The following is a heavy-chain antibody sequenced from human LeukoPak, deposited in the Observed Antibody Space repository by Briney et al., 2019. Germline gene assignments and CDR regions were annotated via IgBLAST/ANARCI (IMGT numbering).Heavy chain of an antibody. J-gene: IGHJ4*02. Sequence: GASVKVSCKASGYSFTSYAMNWVRQAPGQGLEWMGWINTNTGNPTHAQGFTGRCVFSLDTSVSTAYLQISSLKAEDTAVYSCARVAEHSSGWYDPFDYWGQGTLVTVSS. V-gene: IGHV7-4-1*02. CDR1: GYSFTSYA. D-gene: IGHD6-13*01. CDR3: ARVAEHSSGWYDPFDY. CDR2: INTNTGNP.